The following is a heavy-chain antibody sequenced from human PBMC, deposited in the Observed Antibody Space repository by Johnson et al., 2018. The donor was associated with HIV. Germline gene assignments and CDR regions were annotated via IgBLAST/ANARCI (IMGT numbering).Heavy chain of an antibody. CDR3: ARDTGDGLQRGAFDI. CDR2: ISSDGNNK. D-gene: IGHD5-24*01. J-gene: IGHJ3*02. V-gene: IGHV3-30*04. Sequence: VQLVESGGGVVQPGRSLRLSCAASGFTFSDYAMHWVRQAPGKGLEWVASISSDGNNKYFADSVQGRFTISRDNSKNTLYLQMNSLRAEDTAVYYCARDTGDGLQRGAFDIWGQGTVVTVSS. CDR1: GFTFSDYA.